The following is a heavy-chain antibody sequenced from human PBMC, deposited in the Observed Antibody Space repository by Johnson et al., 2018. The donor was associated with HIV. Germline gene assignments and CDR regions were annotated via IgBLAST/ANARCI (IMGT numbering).Heavy chain of an antibody. J-gene: IGHJ3*02. CDR1: GFTFSSYA. Sequence: QVQLVESGGGVVQPGRSLRLSCAASGFTFSSYAMHWVRQAPGKGLEWVAVISYDGSTYYADSVKGRFTISRDNSKNTLYLQMNSLRAEDTAVYYCARDRYPRRYFDWLFDAFDIWGQGTMVTVSS. CDR3: ARDRYPRRYFDWLFDAFDI. D-gene: IGHD3-9*01. V-gene: IGHV3-30-3*01. CDR2: ISYDGST.